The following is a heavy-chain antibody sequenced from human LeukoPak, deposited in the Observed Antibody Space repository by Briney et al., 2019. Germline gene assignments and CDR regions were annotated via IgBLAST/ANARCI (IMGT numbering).Heavy chain of an antibody. CDR3: TTGGNTPMFY. V-gene: IGHV3-7*01. CDR1: GFTFSSYW. CDR2: IKQDGGEK. D-gene: IGHD5-18*01. J-gene: IGHJ4*02. Sequence: PGGSLRPSCAASGFTFSSYWMTWVRQAPGKGLEWVATIKQDGGEKFYVDSVKGRFTISRDNAKNSLYLQMNSLRAEDTAVYYCTTGGNTPMFYWGQGTLVTVSS.